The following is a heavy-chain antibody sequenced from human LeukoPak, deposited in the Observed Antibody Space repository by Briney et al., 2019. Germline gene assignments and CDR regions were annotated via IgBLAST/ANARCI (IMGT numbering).Heavy chain of an antibody. Sequence: GGSLRLSCAASGFTFDDFAMHWVRQAPGKGLEWVAVISYDGSNKYYADSVKGRFTISRDNSKNTLYLQMNSLRAEDTAVYYCARTTVTNDAFDIWGQGTMVTVSS. J-gene: IGHJ3*02. CDR3: ARTTVTNDAFDI. V-gene: IGHV3-30-3*01. CDR2: ISYDGSNK. CDR1: GFTFDDFA. D-gene: IGHD4-17*01.